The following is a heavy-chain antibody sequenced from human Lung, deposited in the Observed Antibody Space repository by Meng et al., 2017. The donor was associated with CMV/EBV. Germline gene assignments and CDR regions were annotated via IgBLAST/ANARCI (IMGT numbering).Heavy chain of an antibody. V-gene: IGHV3-7*01. CDR1: GFTFTTFW. CDR2: IKEDGSGQ. Sequence: GGSXRLXCAASGFTFTTFWMTWVRQAPGKGLEWVANIKEDGSGQWYVDSVKGRFTISRDNAKQSVYLQMDSLRAEDTAVYYCVRYANSHYGMDVWGPGTTVTVSS. D-gene: IGHD2-21*01. CDR3: VRYANSHYGMDV. J-gene: IGHJ6*02.